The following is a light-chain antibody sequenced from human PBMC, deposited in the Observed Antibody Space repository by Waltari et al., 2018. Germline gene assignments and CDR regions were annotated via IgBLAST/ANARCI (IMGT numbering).Light chain of an antibody. J-gene: IGLJ2*01. CDR2: EVS. CDR1: SRDVGGYNY. CDR3: SSYAGSNNLV. V-gene: IGLV2-8*01. Sequence: QSALTQPPSASGSPGQSVTIPCTGTSRDVGGYNYVSWYQQHPGKAPKVMIYEVSKRPSGVPDRFSGSKSGNTASLTVSGLQAEDEADYYCSSYAGSNNLVFGGGTKLTVL.